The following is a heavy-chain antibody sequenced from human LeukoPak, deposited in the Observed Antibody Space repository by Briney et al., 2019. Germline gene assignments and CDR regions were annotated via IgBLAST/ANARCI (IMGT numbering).Heavy chain of an antibody. Sequence: GGSLRLSCAASGFTLSSYAMSWVRQAPGKGLEWVSAISGSGGSTYYADSVKGRFTISRDNSKNTLYLQMNSLRAEDAAIYYCAKRLYDSLAYDYWGQGTLVTVSS. CDR2: ISGSGGST. CDR1: GFTLSSYA. D-gene: IGHD3-22*01. CDR3: AKRLYDSLAYDY. V-gene: IGHV3-23*01. J-gene: IGHJ4*02.